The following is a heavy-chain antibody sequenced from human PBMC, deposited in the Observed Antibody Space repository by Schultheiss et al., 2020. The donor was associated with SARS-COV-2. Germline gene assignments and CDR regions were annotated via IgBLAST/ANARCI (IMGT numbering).Heavy chain of an antibody. CDR3: ARDFFDFWSGYYSPGNV. V-gene: IGHV3-30*03. D-gene: IGHD3-3*01. Sequence: GGSLRLSCAGSAFTFDSYAMHWVRQAPGKGLEWVAVISSDGNNKYYADSVKGRFTISRDNSKNTLYLQMNSLRPEDTAVYSCARDFFDFWSGYYSPGNVWGQGTVVTVSS. CDR2: ISSDGNNK. CDR1: AFTFDSYA. J-gene: IGHJ3*01.